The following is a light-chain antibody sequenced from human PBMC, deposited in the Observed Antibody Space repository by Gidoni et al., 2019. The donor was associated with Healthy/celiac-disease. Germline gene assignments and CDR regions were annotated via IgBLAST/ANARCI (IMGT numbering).Light chain of an antibody. CDR3: QQSYCTLSWT. J-gene: IGKJ1*01. CDR1: QSISSY. CDR2: AAS. Sequence: DIQMTQSPSSLSASVGDRVTITCRASQSISSYLNWYQQKPGKAPKLLIYAASSLQSGVPSRFSGSGSVTDFTLTISRLQPDDFATYYCQQSYCTLSWTFGQGTKVEIK. V-gene: IGKV1-39*01.